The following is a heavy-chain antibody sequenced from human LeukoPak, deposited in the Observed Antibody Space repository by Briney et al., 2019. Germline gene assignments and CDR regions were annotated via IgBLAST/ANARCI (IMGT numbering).Heavy chain of an antibody. J-gene: IGHJ3*02. V-gene: IGHV4-4*07. CDR3: ARWADKSGSSSRVAFDI. Sequence: SQTLSLTCTVSGGSINNNYWTWIRQPAGRGLEWIGRIYTTGSTNYNPSLQSRVTMSVDTSKNQFSLNVSSVTAADTAVYYCARWADKSGSSSRVAFDIWGQGTMVTVSS. CDR1: GGSINNNY. D-gene: IGHD6-6*01. CDR2: IYTTGST.